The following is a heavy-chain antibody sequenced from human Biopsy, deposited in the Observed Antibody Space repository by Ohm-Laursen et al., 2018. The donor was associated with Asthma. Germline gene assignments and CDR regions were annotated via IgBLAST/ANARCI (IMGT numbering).Heavy chain of an antibody. D-gene: IGHD6-13*01. V-gene: IGHV4-39*01. CDR2: IYYSGTT. Sequence: TPSLTCSLSSGSGGYMRSGNYYWGWIRQPPGKGLEWIGSIYYSGTTYYNPSLESRVTVSADTSKNQFSLKLTSVTAADTAVYYCVRGSSSWHHGPFHYYYGLDVWGQGTTATVPS. CDR1: SGSGGYMRSGNYY. CDR3: VRGSSSWHHGPFHYYYGLDV. J-gene: IGHJ6*02.